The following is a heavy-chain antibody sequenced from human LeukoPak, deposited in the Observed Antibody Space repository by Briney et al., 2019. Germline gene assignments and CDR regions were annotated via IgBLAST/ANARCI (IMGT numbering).Heavy chain of an antibody. CDR2: IWYDGSNK. V-gene: IGHV3-33*01. CDR3: ARARKITFGGVPDY. Sequence: PGGSLRLSCAASGFTFSSYGMHWVRQAPGKGLEWVAVIWYDGSNKYYADSVKGRFTISRDNSKNTLYLQMNSLRAEDTAVYYCARARKITFGGVPDYWGQGTPVTVSS. D-gene: IGHD3-16*01. J-gene: IGHJ4*02. CDR1: GFTFSSYG.